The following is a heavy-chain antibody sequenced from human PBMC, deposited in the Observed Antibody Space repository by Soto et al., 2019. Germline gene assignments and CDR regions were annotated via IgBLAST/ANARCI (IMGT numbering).Heavy chain of an antibody. J-gene: IGHJ5*02. Sequence: VASVKVSCKASGYTFTGYYMHWARQAPGQGLEWMGWINPNSGGTNYAQKFQGRVTMTRDTSISTAYMELSRLRSDDTAVYYCARDADYGGNSVPWFDPWGQGTLVTVSS. V-gene: IGHV1-2*02. D-gene: IGHD4-17*01. CDR3: ARDADYGGNSVPWFDP. CDR1: GYTFTGYY. CDR2: INPNSGGT.